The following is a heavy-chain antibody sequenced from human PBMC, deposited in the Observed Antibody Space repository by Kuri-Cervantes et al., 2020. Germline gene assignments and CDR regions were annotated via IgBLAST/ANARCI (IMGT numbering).Heavy chain of an antibody. V-gene: IGHV1-18*01. Sequence: ASVKVSCKASGYTFTSYGISWVRQAPGQGLEWMGWINVGYGNTKYSQKFQGRVTITRDTSASTAYMELSSLRSEDTAVYYCARGPPYYDSSGYFSDYWGQGTLVTVSS. CDR1: GYTFTSYG. CDR2: INVGYGNT. CDR3: ARGPPYYDSSGYFSDY. J-gene: IGHJ4*02. D-gene: IGHD3-22*01.